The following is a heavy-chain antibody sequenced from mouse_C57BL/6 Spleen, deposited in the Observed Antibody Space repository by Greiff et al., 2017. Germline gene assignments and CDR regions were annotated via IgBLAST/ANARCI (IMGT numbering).Heavy chain of an antibody. V-gene: IGHV1-18*01. D-gene: IGHD2-5*01. Sequence: EVQLQQSGPELVKPGASVKIPCKASGYTFTDYNMDWVKQSHGKSLEWIGDINPNNGGTIYNQKFKGKATLTVDKSSSTAYMELRSLTSEDTAVYYCARKAYYSNYSAMDYWGQGTSVTVSS. J-gene: IGHJ4*01. CDR3: ARKAYYSNYSAMDY. CDR1: GYTFTDYN. CDR2: INPNNGGT.